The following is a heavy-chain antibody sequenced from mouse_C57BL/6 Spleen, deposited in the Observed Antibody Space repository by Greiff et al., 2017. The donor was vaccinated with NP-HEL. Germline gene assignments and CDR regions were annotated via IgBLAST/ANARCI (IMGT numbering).Heavy chain of an antibody. CDR1: GFTFSDYG. D-gene: IGHD2-5*01. J-gene: IGHJ3*01. CDR2: ISSGSSTI. V-gene: IGHV5-17*01. Sequence: EVKVEESGGGLVKPGGSLKLSCAASGFTFSDYGMHWVRQAPEKGLEWVAYISSGSSTIYYADTVKGRFTISRDNAKNTLFLQMTSLRSEDTAMYYCARPGSNYVLFAYWGQGTLVTVSA. CDR3: ARPGSNYVLFAY.